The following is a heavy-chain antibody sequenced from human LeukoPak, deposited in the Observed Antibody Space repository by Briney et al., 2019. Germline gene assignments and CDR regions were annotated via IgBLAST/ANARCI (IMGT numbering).Heavy chain of an antibody. D-gene: IGHD6-13*01. CDR1: GFTFSSYA. Sequence: GSLRLSCAASGFTFSSYAMSWVRQAPGKGLEWVSAISGSGGSTYYADSVKGRFTISRDNSKNTLYLQMDSLRAEDTAVYYCAKAIAAAGSILFDYWGQGTLVTVSS. J-gene: IGHJ4*02. V-gene: IGHV3-23*01. CDR3: AKAIAAAGSILFDY. CDR2: ISGSGGST.